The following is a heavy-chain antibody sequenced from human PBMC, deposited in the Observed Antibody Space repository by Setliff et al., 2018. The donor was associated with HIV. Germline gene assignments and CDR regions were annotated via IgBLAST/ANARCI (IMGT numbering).Heavy chain of an antibody. V-gene: IGHV1-18*01. D-gene: IGHD1-26*01. CDR3: ARASGGNSVENGFDI. J-gene: IGHJ3*02. CDR2: ISAYNGNT. Sequence: GASVKVSCKASGYTFTSYGISWVRQAPGQGLEWMGWISAYNGNTKYSQKLQGRVTMTTDTSTRTAYMEMRGLTYDDTAVYYCARASGGNSVENGFDIWGQGTMVTVSS. CDR1: GYTFTSYG.